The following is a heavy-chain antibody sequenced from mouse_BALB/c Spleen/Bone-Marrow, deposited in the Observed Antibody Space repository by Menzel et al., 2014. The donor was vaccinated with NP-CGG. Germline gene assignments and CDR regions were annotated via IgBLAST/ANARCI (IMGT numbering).Heavy chain of an antibody. D-gene: IGHD2-14*01. CDR1: CFNIRTYG. Sequence: SYAVSCFNIRTYGMSWVRQTPDKRLEWVATISSGGGYTYYPDSVKGRFTISRDNAKNTLYLQMSSLKSEDTAMYYCTRQGNW. CDR3: TRQGNW. CDR2: ISSGGGYT. V-gene: IGHV5-6*01. J-gene: IGHJ1*01.